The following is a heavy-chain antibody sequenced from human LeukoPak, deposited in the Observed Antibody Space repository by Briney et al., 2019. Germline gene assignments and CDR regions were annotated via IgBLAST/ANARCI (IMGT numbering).Heavy chain of an antibody. CDR1: GFTFSSYA. V-gene: IGHV3-64D*06. Sequence: GGSLRLSCSASGFTFSSYAMHWVRQAPGKGLVYVSAITADGVDTYYADSVKGRFTISRDDSKNTLYLQMSNLRTEDTAVYYCVKRTAGSGSPPFDYWGQGTLVTVSS. CDR3: VKRTAGSGSPPFDY. J-gene: IGHJ4*02. D-gene: IGHD3-10*01. CDR2: ITADGVDT.